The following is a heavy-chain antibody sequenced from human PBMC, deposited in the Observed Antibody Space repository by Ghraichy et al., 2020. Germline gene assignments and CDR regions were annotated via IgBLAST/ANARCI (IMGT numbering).Heavy chain of an antibody. D-gene: IGHD2-15*01. CDR1: GFTVSSNY. J-gene: IGHJ3*02. V-gene: IGHV3-53*01. CDR3: ARGYCSGGSCYSRSPDAFDI. CDR2: IYSGGST. Sequence: GESLNISCAASGFTVSSNYMSWVRQAPGKGLEWVSVIYSGGSTYYADSVKGRFTISRDNSKNTLYLQMNSLRAEDTAVYYCARGYCSGGSCYSRSPDAFDIWAKGQWSPSL.